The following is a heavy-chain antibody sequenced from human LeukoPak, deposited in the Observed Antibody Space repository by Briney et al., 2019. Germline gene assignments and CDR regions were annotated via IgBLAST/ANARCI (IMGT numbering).Heavy chain of an antibody. V-gene: IGHV3-33*01. CDR2: IWYDGSNK. CDR1: GFTFSSYG. Sequence: GGSLRLSCAASGFTFSSYGMHWVRQAPGKGLEWVAVIWYDGSNKYYADSVKGRFTISRDNSKNTLYLQMNSLRAEDTAVYYCAREGGGNYSPSPHDAFDIWGQGTMVTVSS. J-gene: IGHJ3*02. D-gene: IGHD1-26*01. CDR3: AREGGGNYSPSPHDAFDI.